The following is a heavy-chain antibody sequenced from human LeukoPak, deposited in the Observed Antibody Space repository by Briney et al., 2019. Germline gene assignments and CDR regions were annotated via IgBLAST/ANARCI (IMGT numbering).Heavy chain of an antibody. J-gene: IGHJ4*02. CDR3: ARISRDGYNTMEN. Sequence: GASVKVSCKASGGSIRLYAISWVRQAPGQGLEWMGWINPNSGGTNYAQKFQGRVTMTRDTSISTAYMELSRLRSDDTAVYYCARISRDGYNTMENWGQGTLVTVSS. CDR1: GGSIRLYA. CDR2: INPNSGGT. D-gene: IGHD5-24*01. V-gene: IGHV1-2*02.